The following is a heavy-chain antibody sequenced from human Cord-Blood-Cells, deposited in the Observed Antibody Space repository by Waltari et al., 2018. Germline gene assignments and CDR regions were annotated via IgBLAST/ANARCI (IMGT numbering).Heavy chain of an antibody. J-gene: IGHJ3*02. V-gene: IGHV1-69*06. D-gene: IGHD7-27*01. CDR2: IIPIFGTA. CDR3: ARVLTGDRRGAFDI. CDR1: GGTFSSYA. Sequence: QVQLVQSGAEVKKPGSSVKVSCKASGGTFSSYAISWVRQAPGQGLEWMGGIIPIFGTANYAKKFQGRVTITADKSTSTAYMELSSLRSEDTAVYYCARVLTGDRRGAFDIWGQGTMVTVSS.